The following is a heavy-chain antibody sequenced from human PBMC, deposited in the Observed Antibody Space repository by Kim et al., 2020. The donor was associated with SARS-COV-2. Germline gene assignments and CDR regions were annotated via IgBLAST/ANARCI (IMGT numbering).Heavy chain of an antibody. J-gene: IGHJ6*02. Sequence: SRVTISVDTSKNQFSLKLSSVTAADTAVYYCARVVAAASWGVYYYGMDVWGQGTTVTVSS. D-gene: IGHD6-13*01. V-gene: IGHV4-59*01. CDR3: ARVVAAASWGVYYYGMDV.